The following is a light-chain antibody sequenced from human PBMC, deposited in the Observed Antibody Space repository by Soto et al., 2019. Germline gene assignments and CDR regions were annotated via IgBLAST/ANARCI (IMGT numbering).Light chain of an antibody. CDR2: HVS. V-gene: IGKV1-5*01. CDR1: QSISAW. J-gene: IGKJ1*01. CDR3: QQYHRYST. Sequence: DIQMTQSPSTLSASVGDRVTITCRASQSISAWLAWYQQKPGKAPNLLIYHVSTLDSGVPSRFSGSASGTEFTLTISSLESDDFATYYCQQYHRYSTFGQGTKVDIK.